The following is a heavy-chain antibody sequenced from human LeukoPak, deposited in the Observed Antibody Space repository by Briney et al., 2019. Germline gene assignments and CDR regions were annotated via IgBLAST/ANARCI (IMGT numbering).Heavy chain of an antibody. CDR1: GFTFSTYW. V-gene: IGHV3-7*01. CDR2: MKGDGSEK. CDR3: ARPAYTAAYDL. D-gene: IGHD3-16*01. Sequence: GGSLRLSCVASGFTFSTYWMTWVRQAPGKGLEWVANMKGDGSEKHYVDSVKGRFTISRDNAKSSLNLQMNSLRAEDSAVYYCARPAYTAAYDLWGQGTMVTVSS. J-gene: IGHJ3*01.